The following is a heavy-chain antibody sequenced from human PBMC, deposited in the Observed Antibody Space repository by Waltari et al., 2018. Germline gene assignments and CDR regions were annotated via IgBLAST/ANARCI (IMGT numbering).Heavy chain of an antibody. J-gene: IGHJ4*02. D-gene: IGHD2-21*01. CDR2: INYSGSP. CDR3: ARRVGIGDYFDY. Sequence: QLQLQESGPGLVKPSETLSLTCTVSGDSITSSDHFWAWIRQSPGKGLERIGSINYSGSPHYNPSLKSRVTISVDTSKNQFSLRLSSATAADTGVYYCARRVGIGDYFDYWGQGTLVTVS. V-gene: IGHV4-39*01. CDR1: GDSITSSDHF.